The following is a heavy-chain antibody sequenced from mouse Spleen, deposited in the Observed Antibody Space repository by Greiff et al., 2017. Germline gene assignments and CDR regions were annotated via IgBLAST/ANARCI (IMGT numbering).Heavy chain of an antibody. J-gene: IGHJ2*01. D-gene: IGHD2-1*01. V-gene: IGHV5-9-3*01. CDR2: ISSGGGNT. Sequence: EVQLQESGGGLVKLGGSLKLSCAASGFTFSSYAMSWVRQTPEKRLEWVATISSGGGNTYYPDSVKGRFTISRDNAKNTLYLQMSSLKSEDTAMYYCARLYGNYVGYYFDYWGQGTTLTVSS. CDR3: ARLYGNYVGYYFDY. CDR1: GFTFSSYA.